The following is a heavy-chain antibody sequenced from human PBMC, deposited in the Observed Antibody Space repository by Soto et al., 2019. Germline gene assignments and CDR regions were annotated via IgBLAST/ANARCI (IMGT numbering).Heavy chain of an antibody. CDR2: ISFDGNNK. D-gene: IGHD3-10*01. Sequence: QVQLVESGGGVVQPGRSLRISCAASGFTFNHYGMHWVRQAPGKGLEWVAVISFDGNNKYYADSVKGRFTISRDNSKDILYLQMNSLTSEDTAMYYCAKAVSITVRGVPPPDVLGKGTTVTVSS. V-gene: IGHV3-30*18. CDR1: GFTFNHYG. J-gene: IGHJ6*04. CDR3: AKAVSITVRGVPPPDV.